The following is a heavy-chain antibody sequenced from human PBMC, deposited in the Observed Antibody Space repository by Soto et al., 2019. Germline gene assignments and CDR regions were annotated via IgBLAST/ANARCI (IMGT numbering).Heavy chain of an antibody. J-gene: IGHJ4*02. CDR2: ISWDSGRI. CDR1: GFTFDACA. CDR3: ATDNSIFGVGSTGPEVFDY. V-gene: IGHV3-9*01. D-gene: IGHD3-3*02. Sequence: GGSLRLSCVVSGFTFDACAMHWVRQVPGKGLEWVSGISWDSGRIDFADSVKGRFTISRDNAKNSLFLEMNSLRAEDTALYYCATDNSIFGVGSTGPEVFDYWGQGTLVTVSS.